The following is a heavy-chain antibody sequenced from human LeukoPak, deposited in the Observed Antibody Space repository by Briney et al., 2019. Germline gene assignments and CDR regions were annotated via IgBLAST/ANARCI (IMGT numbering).Heavy chain of an antibody. CDR1: GFNLNNYA. V-gene: IGHV3-23*01. Sequence: PGGSVRLSCSACGFNLNNYAMIWVRVATGRGVEGLSNINPTSNNTYFTDAVKGPFTISRDNSNNTFNLDMNILRVEDTALYYCVRYHWVSTIGDDFDIWGQGTMVTVSS. CDR3: VRYHWVSTIGDDFDI. D-gene: IGHD5/OR15-5a*01. J-gene: IGHJ3*02. CDR2: INPTSNNT.